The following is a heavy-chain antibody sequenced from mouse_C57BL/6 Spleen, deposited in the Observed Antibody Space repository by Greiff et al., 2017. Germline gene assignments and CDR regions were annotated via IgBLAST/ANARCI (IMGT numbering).Heavy chain of an antibody. Sequence: VQLQQPGAELVRPGSSVKLSCKASGYTFTSYWMDWVKQRPGQGLEWIGNIYPSDSETHYNQKFKDKATLTVDKSSSTAYMQLSSLTSEDSAVYYCARGIYYDYDGVSMDYWGQGTSVTVSS. CDR1: GYTFTSYW. D-gene: IGHD2-4*01. CDR3: ARGIYYDYDGVSMDY. V-gene: IGHV1-61*01. CDR2: IYPSDSET. J-gene: IGHJ4*01.